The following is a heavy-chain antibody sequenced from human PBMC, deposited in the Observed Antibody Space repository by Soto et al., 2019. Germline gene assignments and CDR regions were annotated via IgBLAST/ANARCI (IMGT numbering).Heavy chain of an antibody. CDR1: GFTFSSYW. CDR3: ARVSQDSTFYYYYYGMDV. Sequence: GGSLRLSCAASGFTFSSYWMHWVRQAPGKGLVWVSRINSDGSSTSYADSVKGRFTISRDNAKNTLYLQMNSLRAEDTAVYYCARVSQDSTFYYYYYGMDVWGQGTTVTVSS. CDR2: INSDGSST. J-gene: IGHJ6*02. V-gene: IGHV3-74*01.